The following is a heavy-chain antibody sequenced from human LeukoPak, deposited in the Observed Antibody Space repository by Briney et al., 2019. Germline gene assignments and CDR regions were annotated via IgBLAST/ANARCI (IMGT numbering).Heavy chain of an antibody. CDR1: GGSFSSYY. CDR2: IYYSGSP. Sequence: SETLSLTCAVYGGSFSSYYWSWIRQPPGKGLEWIGYIYYSGSPNYNPSLKSRVTISVDTSKNQFSLKLSSVTAADTAVYYCARASPSRGYSYGLHLDYWGQGTLVTVSS. D-gene: IGHD5-18*01. CDR3: ARASPSRGYSYGLHLDY. J-gene: IGHJ4*02. V-gene: IGHV4-59*01.